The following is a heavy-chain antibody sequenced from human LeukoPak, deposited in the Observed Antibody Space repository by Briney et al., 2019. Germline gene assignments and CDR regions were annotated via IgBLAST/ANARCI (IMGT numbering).Heavy chain of an antibody. J-gene: IGHJ4*02. CDR1: GFTFSSSA. CDR2: INSSGGRT. Sequence: GGSLRLSCTTSGFTFSSSAMSWVRQAPGKGLEWVSDINSSGGRTYYADSVKGRFTISRDNAKNSLYLQMNSLRAEDTAVYYCARPYSVTTVFSFDYWGQGTLVTVSS. CDR3: ARPYSVTTVFSFDY. D-gene: IGHD4-17*01. V-gene: IGHV3-23*01.